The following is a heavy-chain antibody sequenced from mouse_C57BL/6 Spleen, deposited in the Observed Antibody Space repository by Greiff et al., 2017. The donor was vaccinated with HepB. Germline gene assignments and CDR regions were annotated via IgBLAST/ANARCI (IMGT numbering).Heavy chain of an antibody. CDR1: GFNIKNTY. Sequence: EVMLVESVAELVRPGASVKLSCTASGFNIKNTYMHWVKQRPEQGLEWIGRIDPANGNTKYAPKFQGKATITADTSSNTAYLQLSSLTSEDTAIYYCAYYYGSSSWFAYWGQGTLVTVSA. V-gene: IGHV14-3*01. D-gene: IGHD1-1*01. CDR2: IDPANGNT. J-gene: IGHJ3*01. CDR3: AYYYGSSSWFAY.